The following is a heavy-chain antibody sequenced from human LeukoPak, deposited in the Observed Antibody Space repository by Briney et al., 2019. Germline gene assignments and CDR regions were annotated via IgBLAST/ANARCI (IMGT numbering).Heavy chain of an antibody. D-gene: IGHD1-26*01. CDR3: TRLSHVAGAPKVSWFDP. V-gene: IGHV4-38-2*02. CDR2: IYHSGTT. J-gene: IGHJ5*02. Sequence: PSETLSLTCTVSAYSISNGFVWGWIRQPPGKGLEWIASIYHSGTTYYNPSLKSRVTMSVDTSKNQFSLRLSCVTAADTAVYYCTRLSHVAGAPKVSWFDPWGQGTLVTVSS. CDR1: AYSISNGFV.